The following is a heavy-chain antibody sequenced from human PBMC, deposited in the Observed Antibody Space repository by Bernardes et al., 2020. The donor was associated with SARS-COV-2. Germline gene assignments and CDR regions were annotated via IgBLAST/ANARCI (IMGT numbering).Heavy chain of an antibody. CDR3: TRDVRYSGSYPSWFDP. V-gene: IGHV3-48*03. Sequence: GGAPRLSCSASRFTLSTYEMKRGRPAPGEGQEWLSYIGSSGNPIYYADSVKGRFTISRDNAKNSLFLQMNSLRAEDTAVYYCTRDVRYSGSYPSWFDPWGQGTLVTVSS. CDR1: RFTLSTYE. D-gene: IGHD1-26*01. J-gene: IGHJ5*02. CDR2: IGSSGNPI.